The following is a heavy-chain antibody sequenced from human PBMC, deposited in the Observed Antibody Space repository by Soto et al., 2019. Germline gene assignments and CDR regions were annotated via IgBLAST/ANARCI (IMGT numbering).Heavy chain of an antibody. J-gene: IGHJ6*02. D-gene: IGHD3-22*01. CDR3: ASTSSSGYSGYYYGMDV. CDR2: IYSGGST. V-gene: IGHV3-66*01. CDR1: GFTVSSNY. Sequence: GGSLRLSCAASGFTVSSNYMSWVRQAPGKGLEWVSVIYSGGSTYYADSVKGRFTISRDNSKNTLYLQMNSLRAEDTAVYYCASTSSSGYSGYYYGMDVWGQGTTVTVSS.